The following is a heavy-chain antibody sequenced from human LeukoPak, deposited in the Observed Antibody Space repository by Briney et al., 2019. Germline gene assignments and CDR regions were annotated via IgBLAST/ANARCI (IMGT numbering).Heavy chain of an antibody. V-gene: IGHV4-61*02. CDR1: GGSISSGSYY. Sequence: SETLSLTCTVSGGSISSGSYYWSWIRQPAGKGLEWIGRVYTSGSTNYNPSLKSRVTISVDTSKNQFSLKLSSVTAADTAVYYCASVLWYTFDYWGQGTLVTVSS. CDR3: ASVLWYTFDY. J-gene: IGHJ4*02. CDR2: VYTSGST. D-gene: IGHD6-13*01.